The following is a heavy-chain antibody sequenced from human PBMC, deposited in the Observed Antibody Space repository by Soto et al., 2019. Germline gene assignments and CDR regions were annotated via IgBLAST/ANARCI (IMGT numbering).Heavy chain of an antibody. CDR1: GLSFSGYY. J-gene: IGHJ6*03. D-gene: IGHD2-2*01. V-gene: IGHV4-34*01. CDR3: ARGGTSYYYYNMDV. CDR2: INHSGST. Sequence: SETLSLTCAFYGLSFSGYYWSWIRQPPGKGLEWIGEINHSGSTNYNPSLKSRVTISVDTSKNQFSLKLSSVTAADTAVYYCARGGTSYYYYNMDVWGKGTTVTVSS.